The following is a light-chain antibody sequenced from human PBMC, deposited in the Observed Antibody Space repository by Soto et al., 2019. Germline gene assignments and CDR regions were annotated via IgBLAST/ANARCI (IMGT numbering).Light chain of an antibody. J-gene: IGLJ3*02. V-gene: IGLV2-14*01. CDR1: SSDVGGYNY. Sequence: QSALTQPASVSGSPGQSITISCTGTSSDVGGYNYVSWYQQHPGKAPKLMIYEVSNRPSGVSNRFSGSKSGNTASLTISGLQAEDEADYYCSSYTSSSNSVFGGGTTLTVL. CDR3: SSYTSSSNSV. CDR2: EVS.